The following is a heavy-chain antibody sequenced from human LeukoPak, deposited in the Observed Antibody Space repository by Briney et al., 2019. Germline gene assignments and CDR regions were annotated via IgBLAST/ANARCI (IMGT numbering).Heavy chain of an antibody. D-gene: IGHD3-16*01. Sequence: GESLKISCKGSGYSSTSYWIGWVRQMPGKGLEWMGIIYPGDSDTRYSPSFQGQVTIPADKPISTASLQWSSLKASDTAMYYCARTAPTLAYDYWREGTLVTVSP. CDR3: ARTAPTLAYDY. CDR2: IYPGDSDT. V-gene: IGHV5-51*01. CDR1: GYSSTSYW. J-gene: IGHJ4*02.